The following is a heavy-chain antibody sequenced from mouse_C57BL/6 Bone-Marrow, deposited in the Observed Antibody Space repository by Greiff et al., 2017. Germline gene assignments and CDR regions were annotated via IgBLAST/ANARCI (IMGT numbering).Heavy chain of an antibody. CDR3: ARWDYYGSSYFDY. J-gene: IGHJ2*01. CDR2: INPSSGYT. Sequence: VKLQQSGAELARPGASVKMSCKASGYTFTSYTMHWVKQRPGQGLEWIGYINPSSGYTKYNQKFKDKATLTTDKSSSTAYMQLSSLTSEDSAVYYCARWDYYGSSYFDYWGQGTTLTVSS. D-gene: IGHD1-1*01. CDR1: GYTFTSYT. V-gene: IGHV1-4*01.